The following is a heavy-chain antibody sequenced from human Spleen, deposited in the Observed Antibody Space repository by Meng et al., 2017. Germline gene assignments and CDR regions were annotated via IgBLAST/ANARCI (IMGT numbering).Heavy chain of an antibody. CDR1: GYTFTSYG. D-gene: IGHD3-22*01. V-gene: IGHV1-18*01. J-gene: IGHJ6*02. Sequence: ASVKVSCKASGYTFTSYGISWVRQAPGQGREWMGWISAYNGNTNSALKLQGRVIMTTDTPTSTAYMVLRSLRSDDTAVYYCARYFDDVPYYYYGMDVWGQGTTVTVSS. CDR3: ARYFDDVPYYYYGMDV. CDR2: ISAYNGNT.